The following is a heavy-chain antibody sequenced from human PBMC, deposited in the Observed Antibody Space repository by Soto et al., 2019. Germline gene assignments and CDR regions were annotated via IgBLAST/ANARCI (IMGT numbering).Heavy chain of an antibody. D-gene: IGHD2-2*01. J-gene: IGHJ5*02. Sequence: GGSLRLSCAASGFTVSSNFMTWVRQAPGKGLEWVSVIYTGGSTYYTDSVKGRFTISRDNSKNTLYLQMNSLRAEDTALYYCARGGPAYWFDPWGQGTLGTVS. V-gene: IGHV3-53*01. CDR2: IYTGGST. CDR1: GFTVSSNF. CDR3: ARGGPAYWFDP.